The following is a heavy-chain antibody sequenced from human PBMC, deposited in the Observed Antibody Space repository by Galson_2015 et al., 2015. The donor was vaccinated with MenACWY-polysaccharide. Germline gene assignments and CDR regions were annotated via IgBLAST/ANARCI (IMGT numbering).Heavy chain of an antibody. CDR2: ISGSGGST. Sequence: SLRLSCAASGFTFSSYAMSWVRQAPGKGLEWVSAISGSGGSTYYADSVKGRFTISRDNSKNTLYLQMNSLRAEDTAVYYCAKYDCGGDCYAYYYGMDVWGQGTTVTVSS. J-gene: IGHJ6*02. CDR1: GFTFSSYA. CDR3: AKYDCGGDCYAYYYGMDV. D-gene: IGHD2-21*02. V-gene: IGHV3-23*01.